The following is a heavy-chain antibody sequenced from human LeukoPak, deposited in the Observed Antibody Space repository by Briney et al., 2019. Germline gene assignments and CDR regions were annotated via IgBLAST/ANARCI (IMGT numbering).Heavy chain of an antibody. CDR1: GFTFSNAW. Sequence: GSLRLSCAASGFTFSNAWMSWVRQAPGKGLEWIGSIYYGGGTHYNPSLKSRATIFLDTSMNQFSLRLTSVTAADTALYFCARESFEEPGTMDHWGQGTLVSVSS. CDR2: IYYGGGT. J-gene: IGHJ4*02. V-gene: IGHV4-59*08. D-gene: IGHD4/OR15-4a*01. CDR3: ARESFEEPGTMDH.